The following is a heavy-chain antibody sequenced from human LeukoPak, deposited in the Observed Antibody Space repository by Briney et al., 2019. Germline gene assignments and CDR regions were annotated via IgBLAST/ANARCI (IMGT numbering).Heavy chain of an antibody. V-gene: IGHV3-33*01. J-gene: IGHJ3*02. CDR3: ARGTYGDYGGGAFDI. CDR1: GSTFSSYG. Sequence: GGSLRLSCAASGSTFSSYGMHWVRQAPGKGLEWVAVIWYDGSNKYYADSVKGRFTISRDNSKNTLYLQMNSLRAEDTAVYYCARGTYGDYGGGAFDIWGQGTMVTVSS. CDR2: IWYDGSNK. D-gene: IGHD4-17*01.